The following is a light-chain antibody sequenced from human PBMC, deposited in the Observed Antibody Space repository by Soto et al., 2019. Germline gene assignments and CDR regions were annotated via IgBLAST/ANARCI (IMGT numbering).Light chain of an antibody. J-gene: IGKJ1*01. V-gene: IGKV1-5*03. CDR1: QSVSGW. CDR3: QHYNSYSEA. CDR2: KAS. Sequence: IHMTHSPSTLSASVLYTVTVTCRASQSVSGWLAWYQQKPGEAPKLLIYKASTLKSGVPSRFSGSGSGTEFTLTISSLQPDDFATYYCQHYNSYSEAFGQGTKVDIK.